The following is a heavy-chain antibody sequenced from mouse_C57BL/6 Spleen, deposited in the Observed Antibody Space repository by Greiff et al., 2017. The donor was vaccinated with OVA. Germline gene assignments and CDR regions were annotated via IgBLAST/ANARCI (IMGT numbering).Heavy chain of an antibody. CDR2: IYPGDGDT. J-gene: IGHJ2*01. CDR1: GYAFSSYW. CDR3: ARSLTTVEGYYFDY. Sequence: VQLQQSGAELVKPGASVKISCKASGYAFSSYWMNWVKQRPGKGLEWIGQIYPGDGDTNYNGKFKGKATLTADKSSSTAYMQLSSLTSEDSAVYFCARSLTTVEGYYFDYWGQGTTLTVSS. V-gene: IGHV1-80*01. D-gene: IGHD1-1*01.